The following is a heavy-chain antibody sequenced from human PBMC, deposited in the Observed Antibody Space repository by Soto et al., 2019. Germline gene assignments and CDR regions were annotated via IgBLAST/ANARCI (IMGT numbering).Heavy chain of an antibody. J-gene: IGHJ3*02. CDR2: IYHDGNT. Sequence: SLTCTVSGGSISSYYWSWIRQPPGKGLEWVGCIYHDGNTNYNPALKSRLTISKDGSKNQFSLKLSSVTAADTAVYYCARDHYENNEYDAFDIWGQGTMVTVSS. CDR3: ARDHYENNEYDAFDI. CDR1: GGSISSYY. D-gene: IGHD3-22*01. V-gene: IGHV4-59*12.